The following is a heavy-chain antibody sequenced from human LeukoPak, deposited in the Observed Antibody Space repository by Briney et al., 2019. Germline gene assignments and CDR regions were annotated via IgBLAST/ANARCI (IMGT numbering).Heavy chain of an antibody. Sequence: GESLKISCKGSGYSFASYWIGWVRQLPGKGLEWMGIIYPGDSGTRYSPSFQGQVTISADKSISTAYLQWSSLKASDTAMYYCARLVVTTEYYFDYWGQGTLVTVSS. D-gene: IGHD3-22*01. CDR1: GYSFASYW. CDR2: IYPGDSGT. CDR3: ARLVVTTEYYFDY. J-gene: IGHJ4*02. V-gene: IGHV5-51*01.